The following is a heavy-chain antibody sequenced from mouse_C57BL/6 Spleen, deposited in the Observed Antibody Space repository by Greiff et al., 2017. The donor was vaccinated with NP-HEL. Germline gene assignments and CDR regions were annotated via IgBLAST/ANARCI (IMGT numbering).Heavy chain of an antibody. CDR2: IGPGSGST. Sequence: VQLQQSGAELVKPGASVKISCKASGYTFTDYYINWVKPRPGQGLEWLGKIGPGSGSTYYNEKFKSKATLTADKSSSTAYMQLSSLTSEDSAVYFCARSLGCYFDYWGQGTTLTVSS. CDR3: ARSLGCYFDY. D-gene: IGHD4-1*01. J-gene: IGHJ2*01. V-gene: IGHV1-77*01. CDR1: GYTFTDYY.